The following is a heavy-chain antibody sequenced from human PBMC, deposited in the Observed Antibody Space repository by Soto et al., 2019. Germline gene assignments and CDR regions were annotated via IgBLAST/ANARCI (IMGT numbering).Heavy chain of an antibody. D-gene: IGHD3-3*01. Sequence: SVKVSCKASGGTFSSYAISWVRQAPGQGLEWMGGIIPIFGTANYAQKFQGRVTITADESTSTAYMELSSLRSEDTAVYYCARDVGVVAYYYYGMDVWGQGPTVTVYS. J-gene: IGHJ6*02. V-gene: IGHV1-69*13. CDR3: ARDVGVVAYYYYGMDV. CDR2: IIPIFGTA. CDR1: GGTFSSYA.